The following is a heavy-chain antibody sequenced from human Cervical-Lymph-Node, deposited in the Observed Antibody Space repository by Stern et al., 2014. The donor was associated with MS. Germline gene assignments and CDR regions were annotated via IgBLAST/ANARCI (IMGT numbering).Heavy chain of an antibody. J-gene: IGHJ4*02. CDR2: IYPGDSDT. V-gene: IGHV5-51*01. D-gene: IGHD3-10*01. CDR1: GYSFTSYW. Sequence: VQLVQSAAEEKKPGESLKISCKGSGYSFTSYWIGWVRQMPGKGLEWMGIIYPGDSDTRYSPSFQGQVTTSADKSISTAYLQWSSLKASDTAMYYCARHRRVDRTQLVLDYWGQGTLVTVSS. CDR3: ARHRRVDRTQLVLDY.